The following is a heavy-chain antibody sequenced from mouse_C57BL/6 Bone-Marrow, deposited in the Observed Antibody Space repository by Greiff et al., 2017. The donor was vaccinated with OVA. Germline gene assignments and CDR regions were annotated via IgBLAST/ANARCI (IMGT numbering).Heavy chain of an antibody. CDR2: IDPETGGT. Sequence: QVQLKQSGAELVRPGASVTLSCKASGYTFTDYEMHWVKQTPVHGLEWIGAIDPETGGTAYNQKCKGKAILTADKSSSTAYMELRSLTSEDSAVYYCTRRDYYGSSYPLDYWGQGTTLTVSS. J-gene: IGHJ2*01. V-gene: IGHV1-15*01. CDR1: GYTFTDYE. CDR3: TRRDYYGSSYPLDY. D-gene: IGHD1-1*01.